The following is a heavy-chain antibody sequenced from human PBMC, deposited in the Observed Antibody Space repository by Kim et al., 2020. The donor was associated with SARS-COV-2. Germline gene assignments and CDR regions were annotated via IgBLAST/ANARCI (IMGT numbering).Heavy chain of an antibody. V-gene: IGHV3-15*01. CDR3: TTARVGYYYVSSGYAY. J-gene: IGHJ4*02. CDR2: IKSKTDGGIT. Sequence: GGSLRLSCAASGFTFSNAWTSWVRQAPGKGLEWVGRIKSKTDGGITDYVAPVKGRLTISRDDSKNTLYLQMNSLKTEDTAVYYCTTARVGYYYVSSGYAYWGQRALVTVSP. D-gene: IGHD3-22*01. CDR1: GFTFSNAW.